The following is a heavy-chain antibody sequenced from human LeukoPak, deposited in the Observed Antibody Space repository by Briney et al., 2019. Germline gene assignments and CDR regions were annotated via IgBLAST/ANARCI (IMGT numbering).Heavy chain of an antibody. CDR2: ISYDGSNK. Sequence: GGSLRLSCAASGFTFSSYSMNWVRQAPGKGLEWVAVISYDGSNKYYADSVKGRFTISRDNSKNTLYLQMNSLRAEDTAVYYCARDGNWGCFDYWGQGTLVTVSS. V-gene: IGHV3-30*03. J-gene: IGHJ4*02. D-gene: IGHD7-27*01. CDR1: GFTFSSYS. CDR3: ARDGNWGCFDY.